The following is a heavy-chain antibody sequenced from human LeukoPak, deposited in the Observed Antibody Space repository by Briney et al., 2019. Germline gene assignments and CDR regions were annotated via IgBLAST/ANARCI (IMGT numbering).Heavy chain of an antibody. J-gene: IGHJ4*02. D-gene: IGHD3-9*01. Sequence: GGSLRLSCAASGFTFSSYAMYWVRQAPGKGLEWVSGIFGSGGSTHYAGSVKGRFTISRDNSKNTVYPQMNSLRAEDTAVYYCAKAKWRYFDWLPDYWGQGTLVTVSS. CDR2: IFGSGGST. CDR3: AKAKWRYFDWLPDY. V-gene: IGHV3-23*01. CDR1: GFTFSSYA.